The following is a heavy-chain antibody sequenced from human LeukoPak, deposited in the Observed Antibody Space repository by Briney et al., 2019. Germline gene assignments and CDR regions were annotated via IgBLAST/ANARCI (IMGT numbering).Heavy chain of an antibody. CDR1: GGTFSSYA. D-gene: IGHD1-14*01. CDR2: IIPIFGTA. V-gene: IGHV1-69*13. J-gene: IGHJ6*02. CDR3: ARDRSPEGNYYYYGMDV. Sequence: SVKVSCKASGGTFSSYAISWVRQPPGQGLEWMGGIIPIFGTANYAQKFQGRVTITADESTSTAYMELSSLRSEDTAVYYCARDRSPEGNYYYYGMDVWGQGTTVTVSS.